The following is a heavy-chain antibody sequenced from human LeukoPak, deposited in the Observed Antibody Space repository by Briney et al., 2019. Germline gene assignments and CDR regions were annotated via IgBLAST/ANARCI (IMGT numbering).Heavy chain of an antibody. CDR2: IYYSGST. Sequence: PSETLSLTCTVSGGSISSYYWSWIRQPPGKGLEWIGYIYYSGSTNYNPSLKSRVTISVDTSKNQFSLKLSSVTAADTAVYYCARAGSSGYYWGYFDHWGQGTLVTVSS. J-gene: IGHJ4*02. CDR3: ARAGSSGYYWGYFDH. CDR1: GGSISSYY. D-gene: IGHD3-22*01. V-gene: IGHV4-59*01.